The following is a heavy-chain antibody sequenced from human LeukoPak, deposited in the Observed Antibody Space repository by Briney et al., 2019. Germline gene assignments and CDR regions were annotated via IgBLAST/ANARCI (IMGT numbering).Heavy chain of an antibody. CDR3: AKDPGASVSGFHMDV. D-gene: IGHD2-8*02. CDR2: IWSDGNNR. CDR1: GFTFRNYV. V-gene: IGHV3-30*02. J-gene: IGHJ6*03. Sequence: TGGSLRLSCATSGFTFRNYVMHWVRQATGKGLEWGAFIWSDGNNRFYADSVKGRFTISRDNSKNMLYLHMASLRPEATAVYYCAKDPGASVSGFHMDVWGKGTTVIVSS.